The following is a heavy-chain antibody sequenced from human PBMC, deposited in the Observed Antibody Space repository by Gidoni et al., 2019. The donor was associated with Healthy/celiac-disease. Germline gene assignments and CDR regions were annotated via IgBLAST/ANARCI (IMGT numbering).Heavy chain of an antibody. CDR1: GATRSDYD. V-gene: IGHV3-11*01. D-gene: IGHD3-10*01. CDR3: ARDHVWFGINDAFDI. Sequence: QVQMRDCGGGVVMPGGSLRTTGAACGATRSDYDMSWIRQAPGKGLEWVSFISISGSTIYYAYSVKGRFTISRDSANTSLYLQMNSLRAEDTAVYYCARDHVWFGINDAFDIWGQGTMVTVSS. J-gene: IGHJ3*02. CDR2: ISISGSTI.